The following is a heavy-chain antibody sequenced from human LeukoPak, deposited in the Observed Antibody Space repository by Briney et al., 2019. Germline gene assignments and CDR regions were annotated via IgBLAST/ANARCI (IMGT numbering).Heavy chain of an antibody. D-gene: IGHD3-3*01. J-gene: IGHJ6*02. CDR3: ARAGGYDFWSGYYPHDYYYGMDV. CDR1: GYTFTSYD. V-gene: IGHV1-8*01. Sequence: ASVKVSCKASGYTFTSYDINWVRQATGQGLEWMGWMNPNSGNTGYTQKFQGRVTMTRNTSISTAYMELSSLRSEDTAVYYCARAGGYDFWSGYYPHDYYYGMDVWGQGTTVTVSS. CDR2: MNPNSGNT.